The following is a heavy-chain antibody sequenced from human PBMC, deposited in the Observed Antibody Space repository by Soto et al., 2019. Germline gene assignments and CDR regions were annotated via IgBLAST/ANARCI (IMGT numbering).Heavy chain of an antibody. CDR2: IKQDGSEK. CDR1: GFTFSSYW. CDR3: ARGHDSSGYPPFQH. J-gene: IGHJ1*01. D-gene: IGHD3-22*01. V-gene: IGHV3-7*03. Sequence: PGGSLRLSCAASGFTFSSYWMSWVRQAPGKGLEWVANIKQDGSEKYYVDSVKGRFTISRDNAKYSLYLQMNSLRAEDTAVYYCARGHDSSGYPPFQHCGQGTLFTVSS.